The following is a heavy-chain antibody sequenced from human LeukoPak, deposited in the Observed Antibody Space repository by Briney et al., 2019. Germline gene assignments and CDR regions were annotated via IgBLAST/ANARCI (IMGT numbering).Heavy chain of an antibody. CDR1: GFTFDDYG. D-gene: IGHD3-10*01. Sequence: GGSLRLSCAASGFTFDDYGMSWVRQAPGKGLEWVSGINWNGGSTGYADSVKGRFTISRDNAKNSLYLQMNSLRAEDTALYYCARVLLLRFGEYLDYWGQGTLVTVSS. CDR2: INWNGGST. V-gene: IGHV3-20*04. CDR3: ARVLLLRFGEYLDY. J-gene: IGHJ4*02.